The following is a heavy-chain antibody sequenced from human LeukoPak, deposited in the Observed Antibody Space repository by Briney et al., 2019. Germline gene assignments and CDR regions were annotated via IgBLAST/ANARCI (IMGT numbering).Heavy chain of an antibody. CDR3: ARIPFRDYYDSSGYYLYAFDI. CDR2: IYYSGST. J-gene: IGHJ3*02. V-gene: IGHV4-59*01. CDR1: GASIRNYY. Sequence: PSETLSLTCTVSGASIRNYYWSWIRQPPGRGLEYIGYIYYSGSTHYNPSLKSRVTISVDTSKNHFSLKLTSVTAADAAVYYCARIPFRDYYDSSGYYLYAFDIWGQGTMVTVSS. D-gene: IGHD3-22*01.